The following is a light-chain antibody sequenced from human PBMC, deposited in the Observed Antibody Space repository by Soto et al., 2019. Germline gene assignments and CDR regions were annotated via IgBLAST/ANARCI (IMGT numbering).Light chain of an antibody. Sequence: QMTQSPSSLSASVGDRVTITCRASQNIRSYLNWYQQKSGRAPNLLIHAASSLQNGVPFRFSSSGSATEFTLIISNVQPEDFATYYCQQSYRTPITFGQGTRLEIK. J-gene: IGKJ5*01. CDR2: AAS. CDR1: QNIRSY. V-gene: IGKV1-39*01. CDR3: QQSYRTPIT.